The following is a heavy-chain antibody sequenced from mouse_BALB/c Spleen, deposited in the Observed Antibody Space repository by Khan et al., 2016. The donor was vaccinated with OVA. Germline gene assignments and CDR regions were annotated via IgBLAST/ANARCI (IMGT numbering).Heavy chain of an antibody. V-gene: IGHV5-9-1*01. CDR2: ISSGITYT. Sequence: EVELVESGGGLVKPGGSLKLSCAASGFTFSGYAMSWVRQTPEKRLEWVATISSGITYTYYPASVKGRFTISRDNAKNTLYLQMGSLRSEDTAMYYCTRGDYAGCSWFAYWGQGTLVTVSA. CDR3: TRGDYAGCSWFAY. D-gene: IGHD2-4*01. CDR1: GFTFSGYA. J-gene: IGHJ3*01.